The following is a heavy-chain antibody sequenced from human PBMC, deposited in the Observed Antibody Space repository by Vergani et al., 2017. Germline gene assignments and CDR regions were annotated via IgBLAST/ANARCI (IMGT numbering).Heavy chain of an antibody. V-gene: IGHV4-39*07. CDR1: GGSISSSSYY. CDR3: VGGGYYRRHFDY. Sequence: QLQLQESGPGLVKPSETLSLTCTVSGGSISSSSYYWGWIRQPPGKGLEWIGEINHSGSTNYNPSLKSRVTISVDTSKNQFSLKLSSVTAADTAVYYCVGGGYYRRHFDYWGQGTLVTVSS. CDR2: INHSGST. D-gene: IGHD3-3*01. J-gene: IGHJ4*02.